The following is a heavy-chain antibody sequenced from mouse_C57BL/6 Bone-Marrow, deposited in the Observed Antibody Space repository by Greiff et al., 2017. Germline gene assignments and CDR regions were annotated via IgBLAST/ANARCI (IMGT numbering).Heavy chain of an antibody. V-gene: IGHV1-50*01. CDR2: LDPSDSYT. CDR3: ARWGRAAMGY. CDR1: GYTFTSYW. D-gene: IGHD3-1*01. Sequence: QVQLQQPGAELVKPGASVKLSCKASGYTFTSYWMQWVKQRPGQGLEWIGDLDPSDSYTNYNQKFKGKATLTVDTSSSPAYMQLSSRTSEDSAVYYWARWGRAAMGYWGQGTSVTVAS. J-gene: IGHJ4*01.